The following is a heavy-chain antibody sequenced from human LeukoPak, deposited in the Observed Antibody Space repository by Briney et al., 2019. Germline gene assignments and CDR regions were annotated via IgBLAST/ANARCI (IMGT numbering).Heavy chain of an antibody. Sequence: GASLRLSCAASGFTFSNYAMSWVRQAPGKGLEWVSAIGGRGGGTYYADSVKGRFTVSRDDSKNTLYLQMNGLRAEDTAVYCCAKWGDYDILTGYYDSDYWGQGTLVTVSS. D-gene: IGHD3-9*01. CDR2: IGGRGGGT. CDR3: AKWGDYDILTGYYDSDY. J-gene: IGHJ4*02. CDR1: GFTFSNYA. V-gene: IGHV3-23*01.